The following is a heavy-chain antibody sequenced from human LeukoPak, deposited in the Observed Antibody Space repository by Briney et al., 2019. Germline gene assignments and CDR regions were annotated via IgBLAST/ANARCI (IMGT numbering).Heavy chain of an antibody. D-gene: IGHD6-19*01. CDR1: GFSFSTYG. CDR2: ISHDGKVK. V-gene: IGHV3-30*18. Sequence: GGSLRLSCAASGFSFSTYGMHWVRQAPGKGLEWMAVISHDGKVKYYADSAKGRFTVSRDNSKNTLYLQMNSLRAEDTAVYYCAKEDLTYRSGWYWACWGQGTLVTVSS. J-gene: IGHJ4*02. CDR3: AKEDLTYRSGWYWAC.